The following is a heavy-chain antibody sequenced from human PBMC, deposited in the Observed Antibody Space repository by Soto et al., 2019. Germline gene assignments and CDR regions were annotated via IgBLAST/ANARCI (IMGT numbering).Heavy chain of an antibody. D-gene: IGHD3-10*01. CDR3: ARGQSFTMVRGAPYLDY. V-gene: IGHV4-34*01. Sequence: QVQLQQWGAGLLKPSETLSLTCAVYGGSFSGYYWSWIRQPPGKGLEWIGEINHSGSTNYNPSLKSRVTISVDTSKNQFSLKLSSVTAADTAVYYCARGQSFTMVRGAPYLDYWGQGTLVTVSS. J-gene: IGHJ4*02. CDR1: GGSFSGYY. CDR2: INHSGST.